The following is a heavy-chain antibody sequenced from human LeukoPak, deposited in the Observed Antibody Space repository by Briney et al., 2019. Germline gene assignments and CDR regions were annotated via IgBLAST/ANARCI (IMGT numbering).Heavy chain of an antibody. D-gene: IGHD5-18*01. CDR2: ISGSGGST. Sequence: GGSLRLSCAASGFTFSSYAMSWVRQAPGKGLEWVSAISGSGGSTYYADSVKGWFTISRDNSKNTLYLQMNSLRAEDTAVYYCAKGARGYSYGPLYFDYWGQGTLVTVSS. CDR3: AKGARGYSYGPLYFDY. CDR1: GFTFSSYA. V-gene: IGHV3-23*01. J-gene: IGHJ4*02.